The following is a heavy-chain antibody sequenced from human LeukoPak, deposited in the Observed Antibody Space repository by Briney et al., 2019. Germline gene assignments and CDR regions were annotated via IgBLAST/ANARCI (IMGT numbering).Heavy chain of an antibody. J-gene: IGHJ4*02. CDR2: ISGSGGST. CDR1: GFTFSSYA. V-gene: IGHV3-23*01. D-gene: IGHD6-19*01. Sequence: GGSLRLSCAASGFTFSSYAMSWVRQAPGKGLEWVSAISGSGGSTYYADSVKGRFTISRDNSKNTLYLQMNSLRAEDTAVYYCANGEGLVAGTRGFDYWGQGTLVTVSS. CDR3: ANGEGLVAGTRGFDY.